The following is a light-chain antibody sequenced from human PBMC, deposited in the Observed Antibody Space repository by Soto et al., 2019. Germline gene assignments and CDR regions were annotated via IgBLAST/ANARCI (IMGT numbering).Light chain of an antibody. CDR2: GAS. V-gene: IGKV3-15*01. Sequence: PASLSWSPGETSTLSCRASQRVGRNLAWYQQKPGQAPRHLIYGASTRVTGIPDRFSGSGSGTEFTLTISSLQSEDFAVYYCQQYNNWPPWTFGQGTKVDIK. J-gene: IGKJ1*01. CDR1: QRVGRN. CDR3: QQYNNWPPWT.